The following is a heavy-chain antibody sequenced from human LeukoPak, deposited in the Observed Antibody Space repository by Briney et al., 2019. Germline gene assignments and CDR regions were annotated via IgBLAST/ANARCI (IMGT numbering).Heavy chain of an antibody. CDR3: ARSDCGGGRCYYFDY. J-gene: IGHJ4*02. D-gene: IGHD2-15*01. V-gene: IGHV3-53*01. CDR2: IYSGGST. Sequence: GGSLRLSCTASGFTVSSNYMSWVRQAPGQGLEGVSVIYSGGSTYYADSVKGRFTISRDNSENTLYLQMNSLRAEDTAVYYCARSDCGGGRCYYFDYWGQGTLVTVSS. CDR1: GFTVSSNY.